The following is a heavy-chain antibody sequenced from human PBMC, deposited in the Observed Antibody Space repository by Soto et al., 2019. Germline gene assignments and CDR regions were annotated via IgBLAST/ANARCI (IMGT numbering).Heavy chain of an antibody. J-gene: IGHJ4*02. V-gene: IGHV1-69*13. CDR2: INPIFGTA. Sequence: SVKVSCKTSGGTFSSYAISWVRQAPGQGLEWMGGINPIFGTADYAQKFQGRVTVTADESTTTAYMELSSLTSEDTAMYYCARALVGRGCAFDYWGQGTLVTVSS. CDR3: ARALVGRGCAFDY. D-gene: IGHD3-10*01. CDR1: GGTFSSYA.